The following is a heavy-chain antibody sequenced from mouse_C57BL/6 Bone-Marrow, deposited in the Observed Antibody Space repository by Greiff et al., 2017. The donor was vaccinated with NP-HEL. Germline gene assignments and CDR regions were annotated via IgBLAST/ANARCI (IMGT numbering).Heavy chain of an antibody. CDR1: GFTFSSYG. CDR2: ISSGGSYT. J-gene: IGHJ1*03. D-gene: IGHD2-3*01. Sequence: EVKLVESGGDLVKPGGSLKLSCAASGFTFSSYGMSWVRQTPDKRLEWVATISSGGSYTYYPDSVKGRFTISRDNAKNTLYLQMSSLKSEDTAMYYCARHEFVDGYGYFDVWGTGTTVTVSS. V-gene: IGHV5-6*01. CDR3: ARHEFVDGYGYFDV.